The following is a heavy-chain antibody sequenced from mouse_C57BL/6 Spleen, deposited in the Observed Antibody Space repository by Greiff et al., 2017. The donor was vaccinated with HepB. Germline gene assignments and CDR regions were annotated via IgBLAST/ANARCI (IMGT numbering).Heavy chain of an antibody. V-gene: IGHV1-26*01. Sequence: VQLQQSGPELVKPGASVKISCKASGYTFTDYYMNWVKQSHGKSLEWIGDINPNNGGTSYNQKFKGKATLTVDKSSSTAYMELRSLTSEDSAVYYCARPLYSHFDYWGQGTTLTVSS. CDR1: GYTFTDYY. D-gene: IGHD2-12*01. J-gene: IGHJ2*01. CDR2: INPNNGGT. CDR3: ARPLYSHFDY.